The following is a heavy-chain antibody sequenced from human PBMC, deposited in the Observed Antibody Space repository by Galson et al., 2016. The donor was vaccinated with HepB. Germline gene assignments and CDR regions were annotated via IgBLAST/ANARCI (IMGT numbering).Heavy chain of an antibody. CDR1: GGSISISNW. CDR2: LYQSGST. J-gene: IGHJ5*02. Sequence: ETLSLTCVVSGGSISISNWWTWFRQPPGKGLEWMGELYQSGSTNYNPSPKSRLTIPVDKSKNQFSLKLRSVTAAETAVYYCARDREGGTKGWLDPWGQGTLVTVSS. CDR3: ARDREGGTKGWLDP. D-gene: IGHD2-15*01. V-gene: IGHV4-4*02.